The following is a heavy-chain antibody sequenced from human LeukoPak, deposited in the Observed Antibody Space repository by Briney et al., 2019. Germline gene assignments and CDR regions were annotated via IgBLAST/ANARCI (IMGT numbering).Heavy chain of an antibody. CDR1: GGSISSSSYY. CDR2: IYYSGST. CDR3: ARGGHVLRYFDWSYYFDY. D-gene: IGHD3-9*01. Sequence: SETLSLTCTVSGGSISSSSYYWGWIRQPPGKGLEWIGSIYYSGSTYYNPSLKSRVTISVDTSKNQFSLKLSSVTAADTAVYYCARGGHVLRYFDWSYYFDYWGQGTLVTVSS. J-gene: IGHJ4*02. V-gene: IGHV4-39*01.